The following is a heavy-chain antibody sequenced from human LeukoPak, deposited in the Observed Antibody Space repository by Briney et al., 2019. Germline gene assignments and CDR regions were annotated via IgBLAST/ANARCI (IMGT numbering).Heavy chain of an antibody. Sequence: GGSLRLSCAASGFTFKTYAMSWARQAPGKGLEWVSSIRSSGDSTYYADSVKGRFTISRDDSRNTLYLQMNSLRAEDTAVYYCAKEVRESAWFYFDYWGQGTLATVSS. J-gene: IGHJ4*02. V-gene: IGHV3-23*01. CDR3: AKEVRESAWFYFDY. CDR2: IRSSGDST. D-gene: IGHD3-10*01. CDR1: GFTFKTYA.